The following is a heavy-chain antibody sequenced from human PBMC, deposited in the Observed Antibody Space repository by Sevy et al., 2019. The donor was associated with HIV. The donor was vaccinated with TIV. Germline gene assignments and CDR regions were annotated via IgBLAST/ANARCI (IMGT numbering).Heavy chain of an antibody. V-gene: IGHV3-53*01. CDR3: ARATYGMVRGARFDY. Sequence: GGSLRLSCVASGFTVSSNYMSWVRQAPGKGLEWVSVIYSGGSTYYADSVKGRFTISRDNSKNTLYLQMNSLRAEDTAVYYCARATYGMVRGARFDYWGQGTLVTVSS. J-gene: IGHJ4*02. CDR1: GFTVSSNY. D-gene: IGHD3-10*01. CDR2: IYSGGST.